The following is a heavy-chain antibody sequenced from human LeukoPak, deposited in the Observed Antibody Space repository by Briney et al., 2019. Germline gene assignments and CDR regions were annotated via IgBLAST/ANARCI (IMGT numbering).Heavy chain of an antibody. CDR3: ARGGMQLVRAFDI. Sequence: GGSLRLSCAASGFTFSSYSMNWVRQAPGKGLEWVSSISSSSSYIYYADSVKGRFTISRDNAKNSLYLQMNSLRAEDTAVYYCARGGMQLVRAFDIWGQGTMVTVSS. CDR1: GFTFSSYS. D-gene: IGHD6-6*01. V-gene: IGHV3-21*01. J-gene: IGHJ3*02. CDR2: ISSSSSYI.